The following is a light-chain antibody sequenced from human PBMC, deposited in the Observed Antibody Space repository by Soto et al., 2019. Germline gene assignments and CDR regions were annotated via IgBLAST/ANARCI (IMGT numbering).Light chain of an antibody. V-gene: IGLV2-14*03. CDR2: DVS. CDR3: SSYIGSSLV. CDR1: TSDIGGYKY. J-gene: IGLJ2*01. Sequence: QSVLTQPASMSGSPGQSITIPCTGSTSDIGGYKYVSWYQQYPGQAPKLIIYDVSDRPSGVSHRFSGSKSGDTASLTISGLQADDDADYYCSSYIGSSLVFGGGTKVTVL.